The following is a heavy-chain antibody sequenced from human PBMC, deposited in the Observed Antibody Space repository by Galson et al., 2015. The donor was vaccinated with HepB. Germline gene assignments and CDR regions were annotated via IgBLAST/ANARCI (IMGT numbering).Heavy chain of an antibody. CDR3: ARGLVSSGYYGDY. Sequence: SLRLSCAVSGFSVSSNYMTWVRQAPGKGLECVAHIYSGGNTYYADSVKGRFTVSRDYSKNTLYLQMSSLRAEDAAVYYCARGLVSSGYYGDYWGQGTLVTVSS. CDR1: GFSVSSNY. CDR2: IYSGGNT. D-gene: IGHD3-22*01. V-gene: IGHV3-53*01. J-gene: IGHJ4*02.